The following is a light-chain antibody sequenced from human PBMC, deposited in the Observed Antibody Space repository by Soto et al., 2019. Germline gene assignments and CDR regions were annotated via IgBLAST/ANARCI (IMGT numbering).Light chain of an antibody. CDR2: SNN. Sequence: QSVLTQPPSASGTPGQRVTISCSGRSANIGNNYVCWYQRFPGTAPKLLIYSNNQRPSGVPDRFSGSKSGTSASLAISGLRSEDEGDYYCVSWDDSLSGLVFGTGTKLTVL. J-gene: IGLJ1*01. V-gene: IGLV1-47*02. CDR3: VSWDDSLSGLV. CDR1: SANIGNNY.